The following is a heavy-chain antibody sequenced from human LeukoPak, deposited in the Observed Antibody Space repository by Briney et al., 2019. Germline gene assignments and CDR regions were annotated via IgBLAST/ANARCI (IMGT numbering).Heavy chain of an antibody. J-gene: IGHJ4*02. V-gene: IGHV4-39*07. CDR2: IYYSGST. D-gene: IGHD3-10*01. CDR3: ARVRADLLLWFGDPRAAFDY. CDR1: GGSISSSSYY. Sequence: SSETLSLTCTVSGGSISSSSYYWGWIRQPPGKGLEWIGSIYYSGSTYYNPSLKSRVTISVDTSKNQFSLKLSSVTAADTAVYYCARVRADLLLWFGDPRAAFDYWGQGTLVTVSS.